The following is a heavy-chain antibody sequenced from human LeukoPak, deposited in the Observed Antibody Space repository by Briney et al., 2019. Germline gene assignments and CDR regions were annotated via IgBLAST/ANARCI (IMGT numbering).Heavy chain of an antibody. CDR2: IYYSGST. J-gene: IGHJ5*02. CDR3: ARRPASSLNWFDP. D-gene: IGHD2-15*01. V-gene: IGHV4-59*08. Sequence: SETLSLTCTGSGGSISSYYWSWIRQPPGKGLEWIGYIYYSGSTNYNPSLKSRVTISVDTSKNQFSLKLSSVTAADTAVYYCARRPASSLNWFDPWGQGTLVTVSS. CDR1: GGSISSYY.